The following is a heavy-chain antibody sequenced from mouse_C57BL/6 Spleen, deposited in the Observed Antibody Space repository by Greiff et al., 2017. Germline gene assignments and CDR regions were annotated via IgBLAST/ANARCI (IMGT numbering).Heavy chain of an antibody. J-gene: IGHJ1*03. V-gene: IGHV10-3*01. D-gene: IGHD2-4*01. CDR2: IRSKSSNYAT. Sequence: EVQRVESGGGLVQPKGSLKLSCAASGFTFNTYAMHWVRQAPGKGLEWVARIRSKSSNYATYYADSVKDRFTISRDDSQSMLYLQMNNLKTEDTAMYYCVGDDYESWYFDVWGTGTTVTVSS. CDR3: VGDDYESWYFDV. CDR1: GFTFNTYA.